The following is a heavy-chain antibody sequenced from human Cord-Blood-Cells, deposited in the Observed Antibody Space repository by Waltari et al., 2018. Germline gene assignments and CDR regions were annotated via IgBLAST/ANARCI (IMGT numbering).Heavy chain of an antibody. D-gene: IGHD2-2*01. CDR2: ISWNSGSI. J-gene: IGHJ4*02. V-gene: IGHV3-9*03. Sequence: EVQLVESGGGLVQPGRSLRLSCAASGFTFDDYAMHWVRPAPGKGLEWVSGISWNSGSIGYADSVKGRFTISRDNAKNSLYLQMNSLRAEDMALYYCAKGYCSSTSCSIDYWGQGTLVTVSS. CDR1: GFTFDDYA. CDR3: AKGYCSSTSCSIDY.